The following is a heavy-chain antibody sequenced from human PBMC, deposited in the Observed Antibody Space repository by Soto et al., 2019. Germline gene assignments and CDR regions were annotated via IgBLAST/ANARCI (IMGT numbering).Heavy chain of an antibody. Sequence: GASVKVSCKASGGTFSSYAISWVRQAPGQGLEWMGGIIPIFGTANYAQKFQGRVTITADESTSTAYTELSSLRSEDTAVYYCASWYCSGGSCYYFDYWGQGTLVTVSS. D-gene: IGHD2-15*01. CDR2: IIPIFGTA. J-gene: IGHJ4*02. CDR3: ASWYCSGGSCYYFDY. V-gene: IGHV1-69*13. CDR1: GGTFSSYA.